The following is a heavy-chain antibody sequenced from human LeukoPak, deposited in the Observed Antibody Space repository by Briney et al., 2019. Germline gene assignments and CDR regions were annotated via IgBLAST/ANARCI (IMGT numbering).Heavy chain of an antibody. V-gene: IGHV4-61*01. D-gene: IGHD2-15*01. CDR2: IYYSGST. J-gene: IGHJ4*02. CDR3: ASVSLYCSGVSCPDY. CDR1: GGSVSSGSYY. Sequence: SETLSLTCTVSGGSVSSGSYYWSCIRPPPGKGLGWVVDIYYSGSTNYNPSLKSRVIISLDTPKNQFSLKLSSVAAADTAVYYCASVSLYCSGVSCPDYWGQGTLVTVSS.